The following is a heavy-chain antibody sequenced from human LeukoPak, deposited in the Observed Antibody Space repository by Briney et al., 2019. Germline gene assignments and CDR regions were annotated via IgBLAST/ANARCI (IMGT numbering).Heavy chain of an antibody. CDR2: ISRSSSYT. Sequence: GGSLRLSCAASGFTFSSYSMNWVRQAPGKGLEWVSSISRSSSYTYYADSVKGRLTISRDNSKNTLYLQMNSLRAEDTAVYYCARDPTSSIAARPGSPYDYWGQGTLVTVSS. V-gene: IGHV3-21*01. CDR3: ARDPTSSIAARPGSPYDY. J-gene: IGHJ4*02. D-gene: IGHD6-6*01. CDR1: GFTFSSYS.